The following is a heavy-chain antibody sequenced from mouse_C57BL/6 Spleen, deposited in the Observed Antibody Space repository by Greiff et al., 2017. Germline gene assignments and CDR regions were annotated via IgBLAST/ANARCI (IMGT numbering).Heavy chain of an antibody. V-gene: IGHV1-5*01. CDR1: GYTFTSYW. J-gene: IGHJ3*01. D-gene: IGHD2-4*01. CDR2: IYPGNSDT. Sequence: VQLKQSGTVLARPGASVKMSCKTSGYTFTSYWMHWVKQRPGQGLEWIGAIYPGNSDTSYNQKFKGKAKLTAVTSASTAYMELSSLTNEDSAVYYCTTEDYDGSAWFAYWGQGTLVTVSA. CDR3: TTEDYDGSAWFAY.